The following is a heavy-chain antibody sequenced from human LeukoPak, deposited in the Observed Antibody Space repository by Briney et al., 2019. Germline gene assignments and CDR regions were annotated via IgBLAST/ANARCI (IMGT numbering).Heavy chain of an antibody. CDR2: MNPNSGNT. CDR1: GYTFTSYD. D-gene: IGHD6-13*01. Sequence: ASVKVSCKASGYTFTSYDINWVRQATGQGLEWMGWMNPNSGNTGYAQKFQGRVTMTRNTSISTAYMELSSLRSEDTAVYYCASATGDNSSSWNYYYYYYMDVWGKGTTVTVSS. V-gene: IGHV1-8*01. J-gene: IGHJ6*03. CDR3: ASATGDNSSSWNYYYYYYMDV.